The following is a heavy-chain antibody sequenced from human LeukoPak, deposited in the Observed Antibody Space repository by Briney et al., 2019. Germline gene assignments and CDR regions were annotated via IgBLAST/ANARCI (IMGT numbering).Heavy chain of an antibody. CDR1: GGSINSYY. V-gene: IGHV4-59*01. D-gene: IGHD4-11*01. CDR3: ARDHYSNYIWYFDL. J-gene: IGHJ2*01. CDR2: IYHSGST. Sequence: SETLSLTCTVSGGSINSYYWSWIRQPPGKGLEWIGYIYHSGSTNYNPSLKSRVTISVDTSKNQFSLKLSSVTAADTAVYYCARDHYSNYIWYFDLWGRGTLVTVSS.